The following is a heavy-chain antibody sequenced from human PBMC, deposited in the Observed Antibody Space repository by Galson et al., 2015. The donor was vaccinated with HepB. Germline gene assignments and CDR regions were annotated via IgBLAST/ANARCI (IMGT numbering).Heavy chain of an antibody. Sequence: SETLSLTCTVSGGSISSYYWSWIRQPPGKGLEWIGYIYYSGSTNYNPSLKSRVTISVDTSKNQFSLKLSSVTAADTAVYYCATLYYDFWSGSSPAEYFQHWGQGTLVTVSS. CDR1: GGSISSYY. V-gene: IGHV4-59*01. D-gene: IGHD3-3*01. CDR2: IYYSGST. J-gene: IGHJ1*01. CDR3: ATLYYDFWSGSSPAEYFQH.